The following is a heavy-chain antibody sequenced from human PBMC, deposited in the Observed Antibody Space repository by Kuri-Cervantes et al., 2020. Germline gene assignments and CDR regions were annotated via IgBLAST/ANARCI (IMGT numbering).Heavy chain of an antibody. CDR2: IGTTGSVI. CDR3: ARLGATWDDC. D-gene: IGHD3-10*01. Sequence: GESLKISCEASGFTFSDYYMSWIRQAPGKGLEWVSYIGTTGSVIYYADVVKGRFTVSRDNAKNSVYLQMNSLRVDDTAVYYCARLGATWDDCWGQGTLVTVSS. CDR1: GFTFSDYY. J-gene: IGHJ4*02. V-gene: IGHV3-11*04.